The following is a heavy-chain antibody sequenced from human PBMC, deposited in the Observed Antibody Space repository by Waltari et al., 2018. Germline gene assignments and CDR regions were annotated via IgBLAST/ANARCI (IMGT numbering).Heavy chain of an antibody. V-gene: IGHV4-4*02. CDR1: GDPMTTTDF. J-gene: IGHJ4*02. CDR3: ARDRGRGLYLDS. CDR2: VRGDGRT. Sequence: QLRLQESGPGPVKPSGTLSLTCAVPGDPMTTTDFWSWVRQPPGKGLEWIGQVRGDGRTNYRPSFASRRTTSLDRSNEPFSLKMTSATAADTAVYYCARDRGRGLYLDSWGPGTLVTVSP. D-gene: IGHD2-15*01.